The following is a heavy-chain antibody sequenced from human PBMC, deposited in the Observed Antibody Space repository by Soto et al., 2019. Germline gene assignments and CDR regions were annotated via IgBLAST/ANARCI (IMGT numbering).Heavy chain of an antibody. J-gene: IGHJ4*02. CDR3: ARDRREKNYGSAWHHFDY. D-gene: IGHD3-10*01. CDR2: ISAYNGNT. Sequence: GASVKVSCKASGYTFTSYGISWVRQAPGQGLEWMGWISAYNGNTNYAQKLQGRVTMTTDTSTSTAYMELRSLRSDDTAVYYCARDRREKNYGSAWHHFDYWGQGTLVTVSS. CDR1: GYTFTSYG. V-gene: IGHV1-18*01.